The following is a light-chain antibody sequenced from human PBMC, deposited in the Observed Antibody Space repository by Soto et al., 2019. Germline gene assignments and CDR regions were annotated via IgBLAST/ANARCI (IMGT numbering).Light chain of an antibody. CDR3: QQYGSSPTT. CDR1: QSVSSSY. J-gene: IGKJ5*01. Sequence: EIVLTQSPGTLSLSQGERATLSCRASQSVSSSYLALYQQKPGQAPRLLIYGASSRATGIPDRFSVSGSGTDFTLTISRLEPEACAVYACQQYGSSPTTLGQGTRLEIK. V-gene: IGKV3-20*01. CDR2: GAS.